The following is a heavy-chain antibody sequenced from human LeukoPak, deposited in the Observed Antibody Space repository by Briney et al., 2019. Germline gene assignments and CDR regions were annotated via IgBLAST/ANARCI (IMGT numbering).Heavy chain of an antibody. D-gene: IGHD6-13*01. CDR2: ISGSGGST. CDR1: GFTFSRYA. CDR3: ASPSDSSSWYDYFEY. V-gene: IGHV3-23*01. Sequence: PGGSLRLSCAASGFTFSRYAMSWVRQAPGKGLEWVSAISGSGGSTYYADSVKGRFTISRDNSKNTLYLQMNSLRAEDTAVYYCASPSDSSSWYDYFEYWGQGTLVTVSS. J-gene: IGHJ4*02.